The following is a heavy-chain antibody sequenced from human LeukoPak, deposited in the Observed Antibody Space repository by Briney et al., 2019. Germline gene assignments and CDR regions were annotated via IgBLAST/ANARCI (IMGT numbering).Heavy chain of an antibody. D-gene: IGHD3-9*01. V-gene: IGHV3-7*01. Sequence: GGSLRLSCAASGFMLSSFWMSWVRQAPGKGLEWVANINQDGSQRYYVDSVKGRFTISRDNAKNSLYLQMNSLRAEDTAVYYCARRGGILTGSPYFDYWGQGTLVTVSS. CDR1: GFMLSSFW. CDR2: INQDGSQR. CDR3: ARRGGILTGSPYFDY. J-gene: IGHJ4*02.